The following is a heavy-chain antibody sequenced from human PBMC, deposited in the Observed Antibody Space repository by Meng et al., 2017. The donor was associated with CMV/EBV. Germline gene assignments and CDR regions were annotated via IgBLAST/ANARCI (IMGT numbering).Heavy chain of an antibody. V-gene: IGHV3-48*03. CDR3: ARVRTVTTPYYYYYYGMDV. Sequence: GGSLRLSCAASGFTFSSYEMNWVRQAPGKGLEWVSYISSSGSTIYYADSVKSRFTISRDNAKNSLYLQMNSLRAEDTAVYYCARVRTVTTPYYYYYYGMDVWGQGTTVTVSS. D-gene: IGHD4-17*01. CDR2: ISSSGSTI. CDR1: GFTFSSYE. J-gene: IGHJ6*02.